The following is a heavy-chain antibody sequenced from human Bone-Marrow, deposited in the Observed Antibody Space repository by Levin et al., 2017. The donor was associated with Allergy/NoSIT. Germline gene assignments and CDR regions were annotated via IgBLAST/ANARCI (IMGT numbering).Heavy chain of an antibody. CDR3: ARGDGDYLNYYYMDV. D-gene: IGHD4-17*01. J-gene: IGHJ6*03. CDR1: GGTFSNYV. CDR2: FIPIFRRT. Sequence: SVKVSCKASGGTFSNYVSTWVRQAPGQGLEWMGGFIPIFRRTNYAQKFQGRLTITADESTSTAYMELSSLRSEDTAVYYCARGDGDYLNYYYMDVWGNGTTVTVSS. V-gene: IGHV1-69*13.